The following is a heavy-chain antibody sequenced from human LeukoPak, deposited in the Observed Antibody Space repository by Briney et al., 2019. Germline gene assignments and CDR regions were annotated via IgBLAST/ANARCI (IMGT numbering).Heavy chain of an antibody. CDR3: ARTPDIVVVPAAMRGPNWFDP. CDR1: GGSFSGYY. J-gene: IGHJ5*02. V-gene: IGHV4-34*01. Sequence: SETLSLTCAVYGGSFSGYYCSWIRQPPGKGLEWIGEINHSGSTNYNPSLKSRVTISVDTSKNQFSLKLSSVTAADTAVYYCARTPDIVVVPAAMRGPNWFDPWGQGTLVTVSS. CDR2: INHSGST. D-gene: IGHD2-2*01.